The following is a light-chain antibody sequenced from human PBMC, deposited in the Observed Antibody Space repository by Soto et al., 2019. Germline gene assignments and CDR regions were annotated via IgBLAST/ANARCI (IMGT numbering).Light chain of an antibody. J-gene: IGKJ1*01. CDR1: QSISIW. CDR3: QQYSTYTPRT. CDR2: KAS. Sequence: DIQMTQSPSTLSASVGDRVTITCRASQSISIWLAWYQQKPGKAPKILIYKASSLESGVPSRFSGSGSGSEFTLTISSLQPDDFATYYCQQYSTYTPRTFGQAPKVDIK. V-gene: IGKV1-5*03.